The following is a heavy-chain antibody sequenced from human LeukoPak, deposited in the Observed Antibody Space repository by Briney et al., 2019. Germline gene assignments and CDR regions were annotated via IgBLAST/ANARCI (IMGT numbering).Heavy chain of an antibody. D-gene: IGHD3-22*01. Sequence: SVKVSCKASGGTFSSYTISWVRQAPGQGLEWMGRIIPILGIANYAQKFQGRVTITADKSTSTAYMELSSLRFEDTAVYYCATWHIPPYDSSGHLDYWGQGTLVTVSS. CDR1: GGTFSSYT. J-gene: IGHJ4*02. V-gene: IGHV1-69*02. CDR2: IIPILGIA. CDR3: ATWHIPPYDSSGHLDY.